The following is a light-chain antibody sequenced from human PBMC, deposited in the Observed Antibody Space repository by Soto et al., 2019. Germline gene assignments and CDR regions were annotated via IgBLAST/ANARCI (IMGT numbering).Light chain of an antibody. CDR1: RSVNSW. CDR3: QQYYSYPWT. CDR2: DVS. Sequence: DIQMTQSPSTLSASLGDRVTITCRASRSVNSWLAWYQQKPGKAPKLLIYDVSSLESGVPSRFSGSGSGTEFTLTISCLQSEDFATYYCQQYYSYPWTFGQGTKVDIK. J-gene: IGKJ1*01. V-gene: IGKV1-5*01.